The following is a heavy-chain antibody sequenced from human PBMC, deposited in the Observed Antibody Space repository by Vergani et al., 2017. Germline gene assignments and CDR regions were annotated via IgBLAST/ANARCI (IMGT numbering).Heavy chain of an antibody. V-gene: IGHV4-61*02. J-gene: IGHJ3*01. CDR3: ATDNKQLRPRAFYL. Sequence: QVQLQESGPGLVKPSQTLSLTCTVSGASINNDFYYWHWIRQPAGKGLEWIGRIYVSGITDYNSSLQSRVSMSVDPSKNQFSLTLTSMTAADTAVYYCATDNKQLRPRAFYLWGQGTMVTVSS. D-gene: IGHD4-23*01. CDR1: GASINNDFYY. CDR2: IYVSGIT.